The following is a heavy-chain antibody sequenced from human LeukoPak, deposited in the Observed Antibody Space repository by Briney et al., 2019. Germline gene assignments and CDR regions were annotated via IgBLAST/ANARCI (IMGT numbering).Heavy chain of an antibody. CDR2: VDYTGIT. Sequence: SETLSLTCTVSGGSISSSGYYWGWIRQPPGKGLEWIGSVDYTGITSHSPSLKSRVTISVDTSKNQFSLKLSSVTAADTAVYYCAREGNYYDSSGYYYVDYWGQGTLVTVSS. V-gene: IGHV4-39*02. J-gene: IGHJ4*02. CDR3: AREGNYYDSSGYYYVDY. CDR1: GGSISSSGYY. D-gene: IGHD3-22*01.